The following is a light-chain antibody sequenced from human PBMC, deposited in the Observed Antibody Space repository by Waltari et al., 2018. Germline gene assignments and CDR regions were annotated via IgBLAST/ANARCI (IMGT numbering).Light chain of an antibody. CDR1: QSISSW. CDR3: QQYTSFSLT. CDR2: KAS. Sequence: IHMTQSTSSLSALIGDRVTFTCRASQSISSWLAWYQQKPGKAPKLLISKASTLESGVPSRFSGSGSGTEFTLTISSLQPDDFATYYCQQYTSFSLTFGGGTTVEIK. V-gene: IGKV1-5*03. J-gene: IGKJ4*01.